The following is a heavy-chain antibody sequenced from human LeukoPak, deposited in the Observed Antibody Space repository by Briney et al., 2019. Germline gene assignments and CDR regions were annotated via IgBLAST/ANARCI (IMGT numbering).Heavy chain of an antibody. V-gene: IGHV4-59*01. D-gene: IGHD7-27*01. CDR1: DGSISSYY. CDR3: ARATTGEPYSWFDP. Sequence: SETLSLTCTVSDGSISSYYWSWIRQPPGKGLEWIGYIYYTGSTNYNPSLRSRVTISVDTSKNQSSLKLSSVTAADTAVYYCARATTGEPYSWFDPWGQGTLVTVSS. J-gene: IGHJ5*02. CDR2: IYYTGST.